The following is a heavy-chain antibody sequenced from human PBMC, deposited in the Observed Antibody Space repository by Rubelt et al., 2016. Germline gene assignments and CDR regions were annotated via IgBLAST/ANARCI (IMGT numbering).Heavy chain of an antibody. CDR3: ARRGGFGARYYLDY. CDR2: FYPGDSDT. J-gene: IGHJ4*02. CDR1: GYSFATYW. V-gene: IGHV5-51*01. Sequence: EVQLVQSGAEVKKSGESLRISCEASGYSFATYWMGWVRQRPGKGLDWIGIFYPGDSDTKYSPSFQGQVTISVDKSISTADLQLSSLEASDTAVYYCARRGGFGARYYLDYWGQGTLVTVSS. D-gene: IGHD3-16*01.